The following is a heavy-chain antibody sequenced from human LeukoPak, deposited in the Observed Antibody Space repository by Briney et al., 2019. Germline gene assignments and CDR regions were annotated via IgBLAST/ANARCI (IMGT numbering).Heavy chain of an antibody. V-gene: IGHV3-48*01. D-gene: IGHD2-21*02. J-gene: IGHJ3*02. CDR1: GFTFSSYS. CDR2: ISSSSSTI. Sequence: HPGGSLRLSCAASGFTFSSYSMNWVRQAPGKGLEWVSYISSSSSTIYYADSVKGRFTISRDNAKNSLYLQMNSLRAADTAVYYCARGGRVGGDDAYAIWGQGTMVTVSS. CDR3: ARGGRVGGDDAYAI.